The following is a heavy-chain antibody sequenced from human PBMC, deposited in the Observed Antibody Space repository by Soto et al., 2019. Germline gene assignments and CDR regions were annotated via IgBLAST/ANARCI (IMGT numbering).Heavy chain of an antibody. J-gene: IGHJ5*02. CDR2: IDPSDSYT. CDR1: GYSFTSYW. Sequence: EVQLVPSGAEVKKPGESLRISCKGSGYSFTSYWISWVRQMPGKGLEWMGRIDPSDSYTNYSPSFQGHVTISADKSISTAYLQWSSLKASDTAMYYCARPLFDRFAVPAAMNEGWFDPWGQGTLVTVSS. CDR3: ARPLFDRFAVPAAMNEGWFDP. D-gene: IGHD2-2*01. V-gene: IGHV5-10-1*01.